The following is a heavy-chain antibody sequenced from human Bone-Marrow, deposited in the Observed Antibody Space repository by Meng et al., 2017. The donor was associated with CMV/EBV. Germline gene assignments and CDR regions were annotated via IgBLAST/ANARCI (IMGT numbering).Heavy chain of an antibody. D-gene: IGHD3/OR15-3a*01. V-gene: IGHV6-1*01. CDR3: ARGLYYFDY. J-gene: IGHJ4*02. Sequence: SETLSLTCAISGDSVSSNNAAWNWIRQSPSRGLEWLGRTYYRSKWYNDYAVSLKSRITFNPDTSDKQFSLQLNSVTPEDTAVYYCARGLYYFDYWGQGMWVTGSS. CDR2: TYYRSKWYN. CDR1: GDSVSSNNAA.